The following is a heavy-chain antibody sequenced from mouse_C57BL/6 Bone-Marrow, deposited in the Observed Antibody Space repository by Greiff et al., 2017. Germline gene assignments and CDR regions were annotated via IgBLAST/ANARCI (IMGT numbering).Heavy chain of an antibody. V-gene: IGHV1-19*01. J-gene: IGHJ2*01. CDR3: ARGGPHYFDY. CDR2: INPYNGGT. CDR1: GYTFTDYY. Sequence: EVQLQESGPVLVKPGASVKMSCKASGYTFTDYYMTWVKQSNGKGLEWIGVINPYNGGTSYNQKFKGKATLTVDKSSSTAYMELNSLTSEDSAVYYCARGGPHYFDYWGQGTTLTVSS.